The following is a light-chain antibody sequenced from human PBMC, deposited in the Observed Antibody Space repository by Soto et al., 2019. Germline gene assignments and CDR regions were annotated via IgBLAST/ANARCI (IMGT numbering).Light chain of an antibody. Sequence: DIQMTQSPSSVSASVGDRVTITCRASQGISNWLAWYQQKPGKAPELLIYAASSLQSAVPSRFSGSGSGTDLTLPTTSLQPEDFATYYCEQSVSFPCTFGQGTKVEIK. J-gene: IGKJ1*01. CDR3: EQSVSFPCT. V-gene: IGKV1-12*02. CDR1: QGISNW. CDR2: AAS.